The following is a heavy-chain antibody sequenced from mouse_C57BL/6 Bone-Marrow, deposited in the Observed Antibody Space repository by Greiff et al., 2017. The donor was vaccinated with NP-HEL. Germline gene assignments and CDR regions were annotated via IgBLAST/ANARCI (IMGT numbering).Heavy chain of an antibody. V-gene: IGHV1-18*01. J-gene: IGHJ1*03. D-gene: IGHD2-9*01. CDR2: INPNNGGP. Sequence: EVQLQQSGPELVKPGASVKIPCKASGYTFTDYNMDWVKQSHGKSLEWIGDINPNNGGPIYNQKFKGKATLTVDKSSSTAYMELRSLTSEDTAVYYCARSYYGYDGWYFDVWGTGTTVTVSS. CDR3: ARSYYGYDGWYFDV. CDR1: GYTFTDYN.